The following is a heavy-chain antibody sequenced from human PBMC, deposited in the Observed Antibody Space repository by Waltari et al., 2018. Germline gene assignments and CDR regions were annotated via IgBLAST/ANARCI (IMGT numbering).Heavy chain of an antibody. CDR3: ARTTQQLRFLEECFDY. Sequence: QVQLVQSGAEVKKPGASVKVSCKASGYTFTGYYMHWVRQAPGQGLEWMGLINPNSGGTNYAQQFQGRVTMTRDTSISTAYMELSRLRSDDTAVYYCARTTQQLRFLEECFDYWGQGTLVTVSS. J-gene: IGHJ4*02. D-gene: IGHD3-3*01. CDR2: INPNSGGT. V-gene: IGHV1-2*02. CDR1: GYTFTGYY.